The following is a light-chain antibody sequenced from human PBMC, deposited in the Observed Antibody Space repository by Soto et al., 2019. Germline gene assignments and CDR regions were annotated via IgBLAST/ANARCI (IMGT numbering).Light chain of an antibody. V-gene: IGLV2-14*01. J-gene: IGLJ2*01. CDR2: DVN. CDR3: SSYTSSSTLV. Sequence: QSALTQPASVSGSPGQSITISCTGTSSDVGGYNFVSWYQQHPGKAPKLMIYDVNSRPSGVSNRFSGSKSGNTASLTISGHKAEDEAGYYCSSYTSSSTLVFGGGTKVTVL. CDR1: SSDVGGYNF.